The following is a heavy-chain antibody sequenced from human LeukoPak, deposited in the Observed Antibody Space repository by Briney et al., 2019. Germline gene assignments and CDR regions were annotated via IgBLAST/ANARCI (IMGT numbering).Heavy chain of an antibody. J-gene: IGHJ4*02. CDR2: IYYSGST. Sequence: PSETLSLTCTVSGGSISSSSYYWGWIRQPPGEGLEWIGSIYYSGSTYYNPSLKSRVTISVDTSKNQFSLKLSSVTAADTAVYYCARESYLTMAKVPCDYWGQRTLVTVSS. D-gene: IGHD5-24*01. V-gene: IGHV4-39*02. CDR3: ARESYLTMAKVPCDY. CDR1: GGSISSSSYY.